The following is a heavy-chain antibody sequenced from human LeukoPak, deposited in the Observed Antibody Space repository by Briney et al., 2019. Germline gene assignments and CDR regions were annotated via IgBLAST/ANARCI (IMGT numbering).Heavy chain of an antibody. D-gene: IGHD5-12*01. V-gene: IGHV3-23*01. CDR3: AKGIYSGYEYYFDF. J-gene: IGHJ4*02. CDR2: ISASGGTI. Sequence: PGGSLRLSCEASGFTFSNYAMSWVRQAPGKGLEWVSGISASGGTIYYADSVKGRFTISRDNSKNTLYLRMHSLRVEHTAVYYCAKGIYSGYEYYFDFWGQGTLVIVSS. CDR1: GFTFSNYA.